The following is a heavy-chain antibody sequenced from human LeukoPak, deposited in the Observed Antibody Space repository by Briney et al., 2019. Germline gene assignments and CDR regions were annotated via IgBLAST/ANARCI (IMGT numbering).Heavy chain of an antibody. CDR3: ARDFGSRGSGTLFYFDY. V-gene: IGHV3-7*01. Sequence: PGGSLRLSCAASGFTFNTYWMSWVRQAPGKGLEWVANIKWDGSEKYFVDSVKDRFTISIDNAKNSLFLRMYSLRVEDTAVYYCARDFGSRGSGTLFYFDYWGQGTLVTVSS. J-gene: IGHJ4*02. CDR1: GFTFNTYW. D-gene: IGHD3-10*01. CDR2: IKWDGSEK.